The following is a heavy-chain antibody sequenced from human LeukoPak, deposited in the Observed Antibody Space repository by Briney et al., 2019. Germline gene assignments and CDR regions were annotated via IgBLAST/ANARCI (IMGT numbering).Heavy chain of an antibody. J-gene: IGHJ4*02. CDR3: AREGYGTWSFDY. Sequence: GGSLRLSCAASGFTFSSCAMHWVRQSPGKGLEWVALISYDGSNKYYADSVKGRFTISRGNSKNTVYVQMNSLRAEDTALYYCAREGYGTWSFDYWGQGTLVTVSS. D-gene: IGHD2-8*01. V-gene: IGHV3-30-3*01. CDR1: GFTFSSCA. CDR2: ISYDGSNK.